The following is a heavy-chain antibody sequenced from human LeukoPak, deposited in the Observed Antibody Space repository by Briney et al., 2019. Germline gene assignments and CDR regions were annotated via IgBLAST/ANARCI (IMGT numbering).Heavy chain of an antibody. Sequence: ASVKVSCKASGYTFTSYAMHWVRQAPGQRLEWMGWINAGNGNTKYSQKFQGRVTITRDTSASTAYMELSSLRSEDTAVYYCARVGKAVAGLDYWGQGTLVTVSS. V-gene: IGHV1-3*01. J-gene: IGHJ4*02. CDR1: GYTFTSYA. CDR3: ARVGKAVAGLDY. D-gene: IGHD6-19*01. CDR2: INAGNGNT.